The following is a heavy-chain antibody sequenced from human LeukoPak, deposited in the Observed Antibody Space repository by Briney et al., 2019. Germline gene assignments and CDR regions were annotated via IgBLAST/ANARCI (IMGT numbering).Heavy chain of an antibody. V-gene: IGHV1-2*02. CDR1: GYTFTGYY. CDR3: ARDSQGYCSGGSCYFFGWFDP. CDR2: INPNSGGT. Sequence: ASVKVSCKASGYTFTGYYMHWVRQAPGQGLEWMGWINPNSGGTNYAQKFQGRVTMTRDTSISTAYMGLSRLRSDDTAVYYCARDSQGYCSGGSCYFFGWFDPWGQGTLVTVSS. J-gene: IGHJ5*02. D-gene: IGHD2-15*01.